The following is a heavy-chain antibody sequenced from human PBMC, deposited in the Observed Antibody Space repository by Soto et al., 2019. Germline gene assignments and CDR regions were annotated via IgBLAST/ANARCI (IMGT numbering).Heavy chain of an antibody. D-gene: IGHD1-26*01. CDR3: VRYRSRDYYYGMDV. CDR1: GYSFDNYW. J-gene: IGHJ6*02. CDR2: IYPGDSDR. Sequence: GESLKISCRGSGYSFDNYWIGWVRQMPGKGLEWMAIIYPGDSDRRYSPSFQGQVTISADQSISTAYLQWSSLKASDTANYYCVRYRSRDYYYGMDVWGQGTTVTVSS. V-gene: IGHV5-51*01.